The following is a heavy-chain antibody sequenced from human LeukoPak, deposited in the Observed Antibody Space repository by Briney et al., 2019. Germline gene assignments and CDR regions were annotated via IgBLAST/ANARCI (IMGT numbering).Heavy chain of an antibody. J-gene: IGHJ1*01. V-gene: IGHV3-23*01. CDR3: AKDKVPYDSSGYYSYAEYFQH. Sequence: GGSLRLSCAASGFTFTSYWMSWVRQAPGKGLEWVSAISGSGGSTYYADSVKGRFTISRDKSKNTLYLQMNSLRAEDTAVYYCAKDKVPYDSSGYYSYAEYFQHWGQGTLVTVSS. CDR2: ISGSGGST. D-gene: IGHD3-22*01. CDR1: GFTFTSYW.